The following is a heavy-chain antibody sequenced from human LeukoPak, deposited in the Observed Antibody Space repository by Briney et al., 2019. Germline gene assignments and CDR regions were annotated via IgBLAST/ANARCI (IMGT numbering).Heavy chain of an antibody. CDR3: ARSSSGWYGSLDY. D-gene: IGHD6-19*01. CDR2: INHSGST. V-gene: IGHV4-34*01. Sequence: PSETLSLTCAVYGGSFSGYYWSWIRQPPGKGLEWIGEINHSGSTNYNPSLKSRVTISVDTSKNQFPLKLSSVTAADTAVYYCARSSSGWYGSLDYWGQGTLVTVSS. J-gene: IGHJ4*02. CDR1: GGSFSGYY.